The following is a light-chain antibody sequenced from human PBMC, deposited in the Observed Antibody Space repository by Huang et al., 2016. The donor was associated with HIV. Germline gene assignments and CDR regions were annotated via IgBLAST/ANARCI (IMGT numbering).Light chain of an antibody. V-gene: IGKV3-11*01. J-gene: IGKJ1*01. CDR3: QQRSNWPPWT. Sequence: EIVLTQSPATLSLSPGERATLSCRASQSVSSYLAWYQQTPGQAPRLLIYDASSGSGTDFTLTISSLEPEDFAVYYCQQRSNWPPWTFGQGTKVEIK. CDR2: DAS. CDR1: QSVSSY.